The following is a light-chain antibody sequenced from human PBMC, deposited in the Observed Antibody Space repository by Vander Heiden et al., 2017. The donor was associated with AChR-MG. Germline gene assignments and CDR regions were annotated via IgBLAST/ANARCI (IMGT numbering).Light chain of an antibody. J-gene: IGLJ2*01. CDR1: SSDVGGYNY. Sequence: QSALTQPASVSGSPGQSTPISCTGTSSDVGGYNYVSWYQHHPGKAPKLMIYEVTNRPSGVSNRFSGSKSGNTASLTISGLQAEDEADYYCHSYTSSSTYVFGGGTKLTVL. CDR3: HSYTSSSTYV. CDR2: EVT. V-gene: IGLV2-14*01.